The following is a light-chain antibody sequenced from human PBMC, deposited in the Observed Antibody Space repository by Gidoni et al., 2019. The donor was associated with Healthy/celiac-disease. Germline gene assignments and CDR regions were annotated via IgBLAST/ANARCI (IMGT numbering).Light chain of an antibody. CDR3: AGWDDSLNGVV. CDR2: SNN. Sequence: QSVLTQPPSASGTPGQRVTIACSGSRSNIGSNTVNWYQQLHGTAPKLLIYSNNQRPSGVPDRFSGSKSGTSASLAISGLQSEDEADYYCAGWDDSLNGVVFGGGTKLTVL. V-gene: IGLV1-44*01. J-gene: IGLJ2*01. CDR1: RSNIGSNT.